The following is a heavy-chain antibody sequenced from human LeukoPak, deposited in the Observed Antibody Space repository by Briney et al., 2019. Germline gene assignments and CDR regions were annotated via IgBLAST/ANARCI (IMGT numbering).Heavy chain of an antibody. CDR2: ISYDGSNK. D-gene: IGHD3/OR15-3a*01. J-gene: IGHJ6*02. CDR3: ASDWTRFRIDYGMDV. Sequence: GGSLRLSCAASGFTFSSYAMHWVRQAPGKGLEWVVVISYDGSNKYYADSVKGRFTISRDNSKNTLYLQMNSLRAEDTAVYYCASDWTRFRIDYGMDVWGQGTTVTVSS. V-gene: IGHV3-30-3*01. CDR1: GFTFSSYA.